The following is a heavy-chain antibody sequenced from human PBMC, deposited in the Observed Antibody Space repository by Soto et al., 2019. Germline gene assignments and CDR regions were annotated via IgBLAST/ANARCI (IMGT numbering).Heavy chain of an antibody. D-gene: IGHD2-15*01. V-gene: IGHV1-69*12. Sequence: QVQLVQSGAEVKKPGSSVKVSCKASGGTFSSYAISWVRQAPGQGLEWMGGIIPIFGTANYAQKFQGRVTITADESTSTDYMELSSLRSEDTAVYYCAREGVYCSGGSCSEHWFDPWGQGTLVTVSS. CDR3: AREGVYCSGGSCSEHWFDP. CDR2: IIPIFGTA. J-gene: IGHJ5*02. CDR1: GGTFSSYA.